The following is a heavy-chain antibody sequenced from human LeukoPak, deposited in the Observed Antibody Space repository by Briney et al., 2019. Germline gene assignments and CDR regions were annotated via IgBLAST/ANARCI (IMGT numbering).Heavy chain of an antibody. J-gene: IGHJ4*02. CDR2: INQNGSEK. D-gene: IGHD3-16*01. CDR1: GITFSSYS. V-gene: IGHV3-7*01. Sequence: ASLRLSCAASGITFSSYSMSWVRQAPGKGLEGVANINQNGSEKYYVDSVKGRSTTPRHNAKNSLYLQMTSLRAEDTAVYYCATGLRLNYFYYWGQGSLVTAS. CDR3: ATGLRLNYFYY.